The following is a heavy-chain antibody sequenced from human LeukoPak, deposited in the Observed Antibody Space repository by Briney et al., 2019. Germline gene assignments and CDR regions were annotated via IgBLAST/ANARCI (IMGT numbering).Heavy chain of an antibody. CDR1: VYTFTIYD. Sequence: ASLTVSSTPSVYTFTIYDINWVRQAPGQGLGWMGWMKPNSGDTGYAQKFQGRVTMTRNTSISTAYMELSSLRSEDTAVYYCARGPPESSSSDYWGQGTLVTVSS. J-gene: IGHJ4*02. D-gene: IGHD6-13*01. CDR2: MKPNSGDT. CDR3: ARGPPESSSSDY. V-gene: IGHV1-8*01.